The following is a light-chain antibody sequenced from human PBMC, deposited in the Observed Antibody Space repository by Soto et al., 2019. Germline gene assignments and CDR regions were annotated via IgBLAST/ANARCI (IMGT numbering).Light chain of an antibody. V-gene: IGKV3-20*01. CDR1: LSVSVY. Sequence: VVLTQSPATLALSPGERATRSSRTSLSVSVYLDWYQQKPGQAPRLLIFGTSTRATGIPDRFSGSGSGTDFTLSISRLEPEDFAVYYCQQYASSPLLTFGGGTKVDIK. CDR2: GTS. CDR3: QQYASSPLLT. J-gene: IGKJ4*01.